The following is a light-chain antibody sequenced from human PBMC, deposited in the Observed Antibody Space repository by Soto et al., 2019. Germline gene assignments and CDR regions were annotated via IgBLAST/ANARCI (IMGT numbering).Light chain of an antibody. V-gene: IGKV3-20*01. J-gene: IGKJ4*01. Sequence: EIVLTQSPGTLSLSPGERATLSCRASQSVSSNSLAWYQQKPGQAPRLLIYGASSRATGIPDRFSGSGSGTDFARTISRLEPEDFAVYYCQQYGRSPRTFGGGTKVEIK. CDR3: QQYGRSPRT. CDR2: GAS. CDR1: QSVSSNS.